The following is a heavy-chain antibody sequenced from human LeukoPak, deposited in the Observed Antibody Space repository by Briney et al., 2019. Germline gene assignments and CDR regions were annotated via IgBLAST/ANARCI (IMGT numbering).Heavy chain of an antibody. CDR2: ISSSSSYI. CDR1: GFTVSSNY. D-gene: IGHD3-3*01. J-gene: IGHJ4*02. V-gene: IGHV3-21*01. Sequence: PGGSLRLSCAASGFTVSSNYMNWVRQAPGKGLEWVSSISSSSSYIYYADSVKGRFTISRDNAKNSLYLQMNSLRAEDTAVYYCARDSDFWSGYYEYWGQGTLVTVSS. CDR3: ARDSDFWSGYYEY.